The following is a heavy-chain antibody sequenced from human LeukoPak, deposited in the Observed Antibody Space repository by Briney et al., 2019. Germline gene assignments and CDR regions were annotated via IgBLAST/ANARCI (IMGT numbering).Heavy chain of an antibody. J-gene: IGHJ4*02. D-gene: IGHD6-6*01. CDR1: GGSFSGYY. CDR2: INHSGRT. V-gene: IGHV4-34*01. Sequence: SETLSLTCAVYGGSFSGYYWSCIRQPPGKGLEWIGEINHSGRTNYNPSLKSRVTISVDTSKNQFSLKLSSVTAADTAVYYCARDKQLALDYWGQGTLVTVSS. CDR3: ARDKQLALDY.